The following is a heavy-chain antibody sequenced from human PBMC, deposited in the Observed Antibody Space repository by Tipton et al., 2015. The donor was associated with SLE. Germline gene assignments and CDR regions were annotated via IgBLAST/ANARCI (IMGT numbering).Heavy chain of an antibody. D-gene: IGHD1-26*01. CDR2: IHYSGTT. J-gene: IGHJ2*01. Sequence: TLSLTCTVSGGSISNSDYFWGWVRQSPEKGLEWIGIIHYSGTTYYNPSLKSRVTISVDTSKNQFSLKVNSLTAADTAVYYCAKADGVVGGQVPYWYFDLWGRGTLVSVSS. CDR3: AKADGVVGGQVPYWYFDL. V-gene: IGHV4-39*07. CDR1: GGSISNSDYF.